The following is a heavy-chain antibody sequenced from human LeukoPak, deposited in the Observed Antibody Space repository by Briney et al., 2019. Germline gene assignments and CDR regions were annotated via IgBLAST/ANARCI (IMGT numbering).Heavy chain of an antibody. CDR3: ARAYSSGWFPGTFDY. CDR1: GFTFSSYE. D-gene: IGHD6-19*01. V-gene: IGHV3-48*03. CDR2: ISSSGSTI. J-gene: IGHJ4*02. Sequence: GGSLRLSCVASGFTFSSYEMNWVRQAPGKGLEWVSYISSSGSTIYYVDSVRGRFTISRENAKNSLYLQMNSLRAEDTAVYYCARAYSSGWFPGTFDYWGQGTLVTVSS.